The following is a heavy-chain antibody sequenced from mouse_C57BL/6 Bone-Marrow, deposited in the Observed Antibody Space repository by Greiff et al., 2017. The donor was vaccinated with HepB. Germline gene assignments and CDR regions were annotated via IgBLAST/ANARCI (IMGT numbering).Heavy chain of an antibody. CDR1: GYTFSSYW. CDR2: IYPGDGDT. D-gene: IGHD1-1*01. Sequence: QVQLKQSGAELVKPGASVKISCKASGYTFSSYWMNWVKQRPGKGLEWIGQIYPGDGDTNYNGKFKGKATLTADKSSSTAYMQLSSLTSEDSAVYFCARSPAYYYGSCYYFDHWGQGTTLTVSS. V-gene: IGHV1-80*01. CDR3: ARSPAYYYGSCYYFDH. J-gene: IGHJ2*01.